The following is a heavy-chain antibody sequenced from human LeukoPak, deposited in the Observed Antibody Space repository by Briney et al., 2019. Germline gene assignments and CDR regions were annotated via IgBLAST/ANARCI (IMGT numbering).Heavy chain of an antibody. V-gene: IGHV1-46*01. CDR2: INPSGGST. D-gene: IGHD2-21*01. CDR3: ARGFRGKFPLRYYMDV. Sequence: ASVKVSCKASGYTFTSYYMHWVRQAPGQGLERMGIINPSGGSTSYAQKFQGRVTMTRDMSTSTVYMELSSLRSEGTAVYYCARGFRGKFPLRYYMDVWGKGTTVTVSS. CDR1: GYTFTSYY. J-gene: IGHJ6*03.